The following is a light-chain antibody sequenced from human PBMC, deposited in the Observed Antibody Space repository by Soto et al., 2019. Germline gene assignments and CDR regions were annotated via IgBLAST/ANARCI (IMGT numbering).Light chain of an antibody. J-gene: IGLJ3*02. Sequence: QSALTQPPSASGSPGQSVTICCTGTSSDVGGYNYVSWYQHHPGKAPKLMLYEVNTRPSGVPDRFSGSKSGNTASLTVSGLQAEDEADYYCSSYAGSNIYVVFGGGTKLTVL. CDR3: SSYAGSNIYVV. CDR2: EVN. CDR1: SSDVGGYNY. V-gene: IGLV2-8*01.